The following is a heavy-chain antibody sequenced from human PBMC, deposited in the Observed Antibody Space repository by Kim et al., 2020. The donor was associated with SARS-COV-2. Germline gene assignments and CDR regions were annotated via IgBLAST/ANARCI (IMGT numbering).Heavy chain of an antibody. CDR1: GFTFSDYY. CDR3: ARAPVTTNYYYYGMVV. J-gene: IGHJ6*04. Sequence: GGSLRLSCAASGFTFSDYYMSWIRQAPGKGLEWVSYISSGGSTIYYADSVKGRFTISRDNAKNSLYLQMNSLRAEDTAVYYCARAPVTTNYYYYGMVVWGEGPTVTFSA. CDR2: ISSGGSTI. V-gene: IGHV3-11*01. D-gene: IGHD4-17*01.